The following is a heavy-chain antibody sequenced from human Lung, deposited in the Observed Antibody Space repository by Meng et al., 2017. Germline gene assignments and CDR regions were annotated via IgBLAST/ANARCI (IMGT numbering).Heavy chain of an antibody. V-gene: IGHV4-34*01. CDR2: INHSGST. D-gene: IGHD4-11*01. CDR3: ARGPTTMAHDFDY. CDR1: VGSFSDYY. Sequence: QVQPEQWAAGVLTPSDTLSLTCVVSVGSFSDYYWSWIRQPPGKGLEWIGEINHSGSTNYNPSLESRATISVDTSQNNLSLKLSSVTAADSAVYYCARGPTTMAHDFDYWGQGTLVTVSS. J-gene: IGHJ4*02.